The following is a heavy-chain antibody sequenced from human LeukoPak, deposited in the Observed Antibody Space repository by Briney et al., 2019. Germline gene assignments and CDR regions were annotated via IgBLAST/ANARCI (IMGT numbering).Heavy chain of an antibody. CDR3: AREKYPGSGSYYIFDY. J-gene: IGHJ4*02. V-gene: IGHV3-33*01. CDR2: IWYDGSNK. CDR1: GFTFSSYG. Sequence: GGSLRLSCAASGFTFSSYGMHWVRQAPGKGLEWVAVIWYDGSNKFYADSVKGRCTISRDNSKNTLYLQMNSLRVEDTAVYYCAREKYPGSGSYYIFDYWGQGTLVTVSS. D-gene: IGHD1-26*01.